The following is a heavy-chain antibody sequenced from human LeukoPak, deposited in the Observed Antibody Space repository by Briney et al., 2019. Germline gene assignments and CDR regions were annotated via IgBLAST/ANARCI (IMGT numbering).Heavy chain of an antibody. CDR3: ASRPFETTVVPWDFY. CDR1: GYNFNTYW. D-gene: IGHD4-23*01. J-gene: IGHJ4*02. CDR2: IRPMNSDV. Sequence: GGSLKISCKGSGYNFNTYWVAWVRQLPGKGLGWMGIIRPMNSDVRYSPSFQGQVTISADRSINTAYLQWSSLTASDTAMYYCASRPFETTVVPWDFYWGQGTQVTVSS. V-gene: IGHV5-51*01.